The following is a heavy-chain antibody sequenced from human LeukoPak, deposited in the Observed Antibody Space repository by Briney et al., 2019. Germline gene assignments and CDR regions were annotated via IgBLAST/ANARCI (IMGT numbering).Heavy chain of an antibody. Sequence: TGGSLRLSCAASGFTFSNYDMHWVRQATGKGLEWVASIGNDGDPYYPGSVKGRFTISRENARNSLYLRMNSLRAGDTAVYYCARVRRPKWELLNFAFDIWGQGTTVVVST. V-gene: IGHV3-13*05. D-gene: IGHD1-26*01. J-gene: IGHJ3*02. CDR2: IGNDGDP. CDR1: GFTFSNYD. CDR3: ARVRRPKWELLNFAFDI.